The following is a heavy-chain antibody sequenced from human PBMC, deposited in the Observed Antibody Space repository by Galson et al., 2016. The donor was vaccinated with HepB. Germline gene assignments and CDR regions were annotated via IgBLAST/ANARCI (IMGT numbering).Heavy chain of an antibody. V-gene: IGHV3-21*01. D-gene: IGHD3-10*01. J-gene: IGHJ4*02. Sequence: SLRLSCAASGFPFSTYSLNWVRQAPGKGQEWVSYFSHKSSHIYYADSVKGRFTISRDNAQHSLFMQMNSLRAEDTAVYYCATAGRGLIGRGQYYFDYWGQGTLVTVSS. CDR2: FSHKSSHI. CDR3: ATAGRGLIGRGQYYFDY. CDR1: GFPFSTYS.